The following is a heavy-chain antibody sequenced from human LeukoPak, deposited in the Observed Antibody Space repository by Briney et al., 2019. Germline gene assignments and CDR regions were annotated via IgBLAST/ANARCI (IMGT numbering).Heavy chain of an antibody. Sequence: GGSLRLSCAASGFTFSSYGMHWVRQAPGQGLEWVAVISYDGSNKYYADSVKGRFTISRDNSKNTLYLQMNSLRAEDTAVYYCAKGDTAMPLINWFDPWGQGTLVTVSS. CDR2: ISYDGSNK. D-gene: IGHD5-18*01. V-gene: IGHV3-30*18. CDR1: GFTFSSYG. J-gene: IGHJ5*02. CDR3: AKGDTAMPLINWFDP.